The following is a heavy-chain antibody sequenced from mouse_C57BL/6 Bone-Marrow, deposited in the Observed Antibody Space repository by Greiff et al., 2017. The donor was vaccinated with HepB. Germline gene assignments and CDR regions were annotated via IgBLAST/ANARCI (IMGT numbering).Heavy chain of an antibody. CDR1: GYTFTGYW. V-gene: IGHV1-9*01. CDR3: ARTKFNSCYYYGFAY. Sequence: LMESGAELMKPGASVKLSCKATGYTFTGYWIEWVKQRTGHVLEWIGEILPGSGSTNYNEKFKGKATFTADTSSNTAYMQLSSLTTEDSAIYYCARTKFNSCYYYGFAYWGQGTLVTVSA. J-gene: IGHJ3*01. CDR2: ILPGSGST. D-gene: IGHD1-1*01.